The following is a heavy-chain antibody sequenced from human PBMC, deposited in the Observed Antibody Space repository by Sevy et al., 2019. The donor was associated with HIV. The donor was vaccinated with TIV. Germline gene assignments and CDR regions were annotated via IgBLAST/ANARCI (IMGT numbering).Heavy chain of an antibody. CDR3: AKDGGWYNYAPSDY. CDR2: ISYDGFKT. Sequence: GGSLRLSYAASGFTFSTYGMRWVRQAPGKGLEWVAVISYDGFKTYYADSMKGRFTISRDNSKNTLYLQMNSLRVEDTALYFCAKDGGWYNYAPSDYWGLGTLVTVSS. CDR1: GFTFSTYG. D-gene: IGHD1-1*01. V-gene: IGHV3-30*18. J-gene: IGHJ4*02.